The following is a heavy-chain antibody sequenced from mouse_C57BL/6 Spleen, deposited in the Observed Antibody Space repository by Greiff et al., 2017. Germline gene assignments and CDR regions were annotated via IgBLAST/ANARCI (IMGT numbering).Heavy chain of an antibody. J-gene: IGHJ3*01. CDR2: IDPSDSYT. Sequence: VQLQQPGAELVKPGASVKLSCKASGYTFTSYWMQWVKQRPGQGLEWIGEIDPSDSYTNYNQKFKGKATLTVDTSSSTAYMQLSSLTSEDSAVYYGATGGTFAYWGQGTLVTVSA. CDR1: GYTFTSYW. D-gene: IGHD3-1*01. V-gene: IGHV1-50*01. CDR3: ATGGTFAY.